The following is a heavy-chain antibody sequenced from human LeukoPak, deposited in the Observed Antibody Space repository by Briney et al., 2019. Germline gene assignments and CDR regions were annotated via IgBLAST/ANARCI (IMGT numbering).Heavy chain of an antibody. CDR3: VRGWQLDY. J-gene: IGHJ4*02. CDR1: GFTFGTYW. Sequence: GSLRLSCAASGFTFGTYWMNWVRQAPGKGLEWVANIKQDASERNYVDSVKGRFTISRDNAKNSVYLQMNSLGAEDTAVYYCVRGWQLDYWGQGALVTVSS. D-gene: IGHD2-15*01. CDR2: IKQDASER. V-gene: IGHV3-7*01.